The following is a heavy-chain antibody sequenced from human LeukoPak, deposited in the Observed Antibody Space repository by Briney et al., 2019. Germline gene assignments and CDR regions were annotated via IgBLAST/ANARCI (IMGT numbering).Heavy chain of an antibody. CDR3: ARAEGYCSGGSCYEYYFDY. D-gene: IGHD2-15*01. CDR1: GFTFSSYA. Sequence: GGSLRLSCAASGFTFSSYAMHWVRQAPGKGLEWVAVISYDGSNKYYADSVKGRFTISRDNSKNTLYLQMNSLRAEDTAVYYCARAEGYCSGGSCYEYYFDYWGQGTLVTVSS. CDR2: ISYDGSNK. J-gene: IGHJ4*02. V-gene: IGHV3-30*04.